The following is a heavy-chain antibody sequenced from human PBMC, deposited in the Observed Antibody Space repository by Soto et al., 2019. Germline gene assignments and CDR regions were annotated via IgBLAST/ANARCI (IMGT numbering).Heavy chain of an antibody. D-gene: IGHD1-7*01. CDR1: GYSFTSYW. J-gene: IGHJ4*02. Sequence: PGESLKISCKGSGYSFTSYWIGWVRQIPGKGLEWMGIIYPGDSDTRYSPSFQGQVTISADKSISTAYLQWSSLKASDTAMYYCARRSYNWNYYFDYWGQGTLVTVSS. V-gene: IGHV5-51*01. CDR2: IYPGDSDT. CDR3: ARRSYNWNYYFDY.